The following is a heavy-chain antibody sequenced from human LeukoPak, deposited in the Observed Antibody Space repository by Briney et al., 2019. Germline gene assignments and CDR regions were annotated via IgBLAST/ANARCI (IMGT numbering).Heavy chain of an antibody. CDR1: GGTFSSYA. V-gene: IGHV1-8*02. CDR3: ARRAQSGSFYYYYYMDV. D-gene: IGHD1-26*01. Sequence: ASVKVSCKASGGTFSSYAINWVRQATGQGLEWMGWMNPNSGNTGYAQKFQGRVTMTRNTSISTAYMELSSLRSEDTAVYYCARRAQSGSFYYYYYMDVWGKGTTVTISS. CDR2: MNPNSGNT. J-gene: IGHJ6*03.